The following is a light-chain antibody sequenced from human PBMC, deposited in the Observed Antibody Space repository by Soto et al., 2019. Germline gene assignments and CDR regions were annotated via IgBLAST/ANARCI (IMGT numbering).Light chain of an antibody. Sequence: EIVLMSAPATPSLSPREKDTISCRDSQSVSSSYLAWYQQRPGQAPRLLIYGASSRATGIPDRFSGSGSGTDFSLIISRLEPEDFAVYYCQHYGSSPSVAFGQRTRLEIK. V-gene: IGKV3-20*01. CDR3: QHYGSSPSVA. CDR2: GAS. CDR1: QSVSSSY. J-gene: IGKJ5*01.